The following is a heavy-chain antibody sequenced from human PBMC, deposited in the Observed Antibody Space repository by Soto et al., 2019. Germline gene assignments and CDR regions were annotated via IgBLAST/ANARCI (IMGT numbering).Heavy chain of an antibody. J-gene: IGHJ6*02. D-gene: IGHD2-15*01. CDR3: ARPQGYCSGGRCYSYYYGMDV. Sequence: GESLKISCKGSGYSFTSYWIGWVRQMPGKGLEWMGIIYPGDSDTRYSPSFQGQVTISADKSISTAYLQWSSLKASDTAMYYCARPQGYCSGGRCYSYYYGMDVWGQGTRVTVSS. CDR2: IYPGDSDT. V-gene: IGHV5-51*01. CDR1: GYSFTSYW.